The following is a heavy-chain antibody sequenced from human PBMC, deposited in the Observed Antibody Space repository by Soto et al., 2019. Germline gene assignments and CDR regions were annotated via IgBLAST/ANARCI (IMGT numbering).Heavy chain of an antibody. D-gene: IGHD4-17*01. CDR3: AKDRYYGDNEWHRGYFDY. J-gene: IGHJ4*02. CDR2: ISYDGSNK. CDR1: GFTFSSYG. Sequence: QVQLVESGGGVVQPGRSLRLSCAASGFTFSSYGMHWVRQAPGKGLEWVAVISYDGSNKYYAASVKGRFTISRDNSKNTLYMQMNSLRAEDTAVYCCAKDRYYGDNEWHRGYFDYWCQETLVTVSS. V-gene: IGHV3-30*18.